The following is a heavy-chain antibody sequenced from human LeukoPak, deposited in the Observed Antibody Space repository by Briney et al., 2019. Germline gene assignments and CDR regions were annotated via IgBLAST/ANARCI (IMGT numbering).Heavy chain of an antibody. Sequence: SETLSLTCAVYIESFSGYYWTWIRQPPGKGLEWIGEINHSGSTNYNPSLKSRVTISVDTSKNQFSLKLSSVTAADTAVYYCARGRGRNYYYYYYMDVWGKGTTVTVSS. CDR1: IESFSGYY. CDR3: ARGRGRNYYYYYYMDV. D-gene: IGHD2-15*01. CDR2: INHSGST. J-gene: IGHJ6*03. V-gene: IGHV4-34*01.